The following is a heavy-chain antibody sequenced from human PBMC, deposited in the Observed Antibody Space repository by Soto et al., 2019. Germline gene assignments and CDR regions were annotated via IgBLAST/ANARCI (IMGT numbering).Heavy chain of an antibody. CDR3: AREGGTVTTPYYYYYYMDV. CDR1: GFTFTSSA. CDR2: IVVGSGNT. D-gene: IGHD4-17*01. J-gene: IGHJ6*03. Sequence: ASVKVSCKASGFTFTSSAMQWVRQARGQRLEWIGWIVVGSGNTNYAQKFQERVTITRDMSTSTAYMELSSLRSEDTAVYYCAREGGTVTTPYYYYYYMDVWGKGTTVTVSS. V-gene: IGHV1-58*02.